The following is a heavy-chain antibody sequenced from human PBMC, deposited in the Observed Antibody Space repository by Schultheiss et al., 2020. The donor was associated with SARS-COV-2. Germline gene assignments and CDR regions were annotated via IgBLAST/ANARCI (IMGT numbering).Heavy chain of an antibody. CDR3: AKDGYDLGAFGL. CDR2: ISSSGGHT. Sequence: GGSLRLSCAASEFSFSTYAMSWVRQAPGKGLEWVSHISSSGGHTYYADSVQGRFTLSRDNRKNTLYLQMNSLSADDTAIYYCAKDGYDLGAFGLWGQGTMVTVSS. CDR1: EFSFSTYA. J-gene: IGHJ3*01. D-gene: IGHD3-16*01. V-gene: IGHV3-23*01.